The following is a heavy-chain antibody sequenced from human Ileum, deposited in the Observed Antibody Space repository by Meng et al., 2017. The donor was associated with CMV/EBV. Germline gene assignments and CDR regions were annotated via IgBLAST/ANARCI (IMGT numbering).Heavy chain of an antibody. J-gene: IGHJ5*02. CDR2: IEHDGTLS. CDR3: ATAVKVSHVWIGP. V-gene: IGHV3-30*02. CDR1: GFTFGDYA. Sequence: GESLKISCVASGFTFGDYAMRWVRQAPGKGPEWVAFIEHDGTLSQRRKFVEGRFTISRDNSKDTVYLQMDSMRAEDTSVYYCATAVKVSHVWIGPWGQGTLVTVSS. D-gene: IGHD3-3*02.